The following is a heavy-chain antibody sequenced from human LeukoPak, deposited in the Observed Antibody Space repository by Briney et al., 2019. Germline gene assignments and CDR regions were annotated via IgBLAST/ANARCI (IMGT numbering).Heavy chain of an antibody. D-gene: IGHD1-7*01. CDR3: ALVELRVWWFDP. Sequence: GASVKVSCKASGYTFTGYYMLWVRQAPGQGLEWMGWINPNSGGTNYAQKFQGRVTMTRDTSISTAYMELSRLRSDDTAVYYCALVELRVWWFDPWGQGTLVTVSS. CDR2: INPNSGGT. V-gene: IGHV1-2*02. J-gene: IGHJ5*02. CDR1: GYTFTGYY.